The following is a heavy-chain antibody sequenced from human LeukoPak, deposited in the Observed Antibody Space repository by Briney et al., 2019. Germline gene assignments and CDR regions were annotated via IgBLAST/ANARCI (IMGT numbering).Heavy chain of an antibody. V-gene: IGHV3-15*01. D-gene: IGHD3-10*01. CDR3: ARHNEFFN. CDR2: IKSITYET. CDR1: GLSFTDAW. Sequence: GGSLRLSCAASGLSFTDAWMNWVRQAPGKGLEWVGRIKSITYETHYAAPVQGRFTISRDDSRSTLYLQMSSLRSDDTAVYYCARHNEFFNWGQGTLVTVSS. J-gene: IGHJ4*02.